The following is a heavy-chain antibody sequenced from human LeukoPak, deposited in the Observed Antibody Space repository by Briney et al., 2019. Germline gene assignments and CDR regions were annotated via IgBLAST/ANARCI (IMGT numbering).Heavy chain of an antibody. D-gene: IGHD3-10*01. J-gene: IGHJ5*02. Sequence: GASVKVSCKASDYTFTSYGISWVRQAPGQGLECMGWISAYNGNTNYAQKLQGRVTMTTDTSTSTAYMELRSLRSDDTAVYYCARRLGYGSGSENWFDPWGQGTLVTVSS. CDR2: ISAYNGNT. V-gene: IGHV1-18*01. CDR3: ARRLGYGSGSENWFDP. CDR1: DYTFTSYG.